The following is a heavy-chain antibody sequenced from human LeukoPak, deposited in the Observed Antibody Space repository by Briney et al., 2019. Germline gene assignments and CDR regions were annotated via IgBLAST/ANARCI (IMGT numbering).Heavy chain of an antibody. D-gene: IGHD3-16*01. CDR3: AREVGGSAFDI. Sequence: GGSLRLSCAASGFSFSSYGMHWVRQAPGKGLEWVASLWYDGTNKYYADSVKGRFTISRHNSKNTLYLQMNSLRAEDTAVYYCAREVGGSAFDIWGQGTMVTVSS. CDR1: GFSFSSYG. V-gene: IGHV3-30*02. J-gene: IGHJ3*02. CDR2: LWYDGTNK.